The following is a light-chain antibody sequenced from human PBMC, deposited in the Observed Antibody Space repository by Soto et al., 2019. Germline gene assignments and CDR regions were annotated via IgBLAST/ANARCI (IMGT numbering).Light chain of an antibody. Sequence: QSVLTQPASVSGSPGQSITISCTGTSSGVGGYNHVSWYQHSPGKAPKLILFAVSDRPSGVSHRFSGSKSGNTASLTISCLQAEDEADYYCCSYTSLSTVVFGGGTKLTVL. CDR3: CSYTSLSTVV. CDR1: SSGVGGYNH. J-gene: IGLJ2*01. V-gene: IGLV2-14*01. CDR2: AVS.